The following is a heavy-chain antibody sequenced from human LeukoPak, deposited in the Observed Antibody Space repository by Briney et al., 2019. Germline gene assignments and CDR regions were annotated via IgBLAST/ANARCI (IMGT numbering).Heavy chain of an antibody. Sequence: PGGSLRLSCAASGFTFSSYSMNWVRQAPRKGLEWVSYISSSSSTIYYADSVKGRFTISRDNAKNSLYLQMNSLRDEDTAVHYCATKGRSSSSWYGNYYYGMDVWGQGTTVTVSS. V-gene: IGHV3-48*02. J-gene: IGHJ6*02. CDR2: ISSSSSTI. D-gene: IGHD6-13*01. CDR1: GFTFSSYS. CDR3: ATKGRSSSSWYGNYYYGMDV.